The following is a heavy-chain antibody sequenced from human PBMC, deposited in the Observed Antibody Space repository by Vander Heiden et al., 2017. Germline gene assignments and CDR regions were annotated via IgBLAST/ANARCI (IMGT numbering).Heavy chain of an antibody. CDR1: GFTFSSSA. CDR3: AKGSLTYYDSSGYYYFDY. V-gene: IGHV3-23*01. CDR2: ISGSGGST. Sequence: EVQLLESGGGLVQPGGSLRLSCAASGFTFSSSAVSWVGQAPGKGLEWVSAISGSGGSTYYADSVKGRFTISRDNSKNTLYLQMNSLRAEDTAVYYCAKGSLTYYDSSGYYYFDYWGQGTLVTVSS. D-gene: IGHD3-22*01. J-gene: IGHJ4*02.